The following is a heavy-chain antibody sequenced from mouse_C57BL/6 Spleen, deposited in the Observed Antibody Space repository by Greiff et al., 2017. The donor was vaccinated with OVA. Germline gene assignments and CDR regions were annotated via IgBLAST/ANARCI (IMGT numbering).Heavy chain of an antibody. CDR3: ARKEIYYGSSYGHYAMDY. Sequence: EVMLVESGGGLVKPGGSLKLSCAASGFTFSDYGMHWVRQAPEKGLEWVAYISSGSSTIYYADTVKGRFTISRDNAKNTLFLQMTSLRSEDTAMYYCARKEIYYGSSYGHYAMDYWGQGTSVTVSS. CDR2: ISSGSSTI. J-gene: IGHJ4*01. CDR1: GFTFSDYG. V-gene: IGHV5-17*01. D-gene: IGHD1-1*01.